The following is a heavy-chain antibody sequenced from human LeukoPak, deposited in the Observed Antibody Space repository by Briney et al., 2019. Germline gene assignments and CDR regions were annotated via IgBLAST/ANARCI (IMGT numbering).Heavy chain of an antibody. CDR2: IYNTGST. D-gene: IGHD6-25*01. CDR1: GGSINSYY. V-gene: IGHV4-59*01. Sequence: SETLSLTCTVSGGSINSYYWSWIRQPPGKGLEWMGYIYNTGSTNYNPSLKSRVTISVDTSKNQFSLKLSSVSAAVTAVYYCARVLQRLGRGDFFCYSGMDVWGQGTTVTVSS. J-gene: IGHJ6*02. CDR3: ARVLQRLGRGDFFCYSGMDV.